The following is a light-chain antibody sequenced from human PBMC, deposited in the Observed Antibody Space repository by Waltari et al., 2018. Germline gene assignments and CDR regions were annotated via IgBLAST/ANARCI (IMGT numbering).Light chain of an antibody. CDR2: KAN. CDR1: SGSLSTTSY. CDR3: ALYMGSGIWV. V-gene: IGLV8-61*01. Sequence: QTVVTQAQSSSVSPGRTVTLTCALSSGSLSTTSYATWYQQTPGQAPRTLVYKANARSSGVPDRFSGSILGNTAALTITGAQADDEADYYCALYMGSGIWVFGGGTRLTVL. J-gene: IGLJ3*02.